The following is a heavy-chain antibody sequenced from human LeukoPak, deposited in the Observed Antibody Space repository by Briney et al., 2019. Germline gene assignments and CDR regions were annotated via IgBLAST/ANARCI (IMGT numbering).Heavy chain of an antibody. CDR2: FYYSGST. D-gene: IGHD5-18*01. Sequence: SETLSLTCTVSGGSISSSTYYWGWIRQPPGKGLEWLASFYYSGSTYYNPSLKSRVTISVHTSKNQFSLKLSSVTAADTAVYYCARHVDTATDYFDYWGQGTLVTVSS. CDR3: ARHVDTATDYFDY. CDR1: GGSISSSTYY. V-gene: IGHV4-39*01. J-gene: IGHJ4*02.